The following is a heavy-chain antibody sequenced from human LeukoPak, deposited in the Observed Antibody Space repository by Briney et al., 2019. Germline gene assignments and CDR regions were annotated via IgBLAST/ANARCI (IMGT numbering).Heavy chain of an antibody. D-gene: IGHD3-16*02. Sequence: GRSLRLSCAASGFTFSSYAMHWVRQAPGKGLEWVAVISYDGSNKYYADFVKGRFTISRDNSKNTLYLQMNSLRAEDTAVYYCARDALNQNYFDYWGQGTLVTVSS. V-gene: IGHV3-30*04. CDR2: ISYDGSNK. CDR1: GFTFSSYA. CDR3: ARDALNQNYFDY. J-gene: IGHJ4*02.